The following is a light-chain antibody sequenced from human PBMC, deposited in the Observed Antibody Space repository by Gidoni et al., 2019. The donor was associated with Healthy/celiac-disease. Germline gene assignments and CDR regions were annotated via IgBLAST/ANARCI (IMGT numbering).Light chain of an antibody. J-gene: IGKJ5*01. Sequence: AIRMTQSPSPFSASTGDRVTITCRASQGISSYLAWYQQKPGKAPKLLIYAASNLQSGVPSRFSGSGSGTDFTLTISCLQSEDFATYYCQQYYSYPRTFGQGTRLEIK. V-gene: IGKV1-8*01. CDR3: QQYYSYPRT. CDR2: AAS. CDR1: QGISSY.